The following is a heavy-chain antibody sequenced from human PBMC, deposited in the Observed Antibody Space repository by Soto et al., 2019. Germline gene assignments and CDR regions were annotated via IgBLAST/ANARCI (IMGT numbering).Heavy chain of an antibody. Sequence: EVQLVESGGGLVKPGVSLRLSCTASGFTFSRSAMNWVRQAPGKGLEWVSSFSSDSAYIYYADSVKGRFTISIDNAENSLYLQMNNLRAEDTAVYYCARDRGGGALDYWGQGTLVTVSS. CDR3: ARDRGGGALDY. V-gene: IGHV3-21*01. CDR2: FSSDSAYI. D-gene: IGHD3-10*01. CDR1: GFTFSRSA. J-gene: IGHJ4*02.